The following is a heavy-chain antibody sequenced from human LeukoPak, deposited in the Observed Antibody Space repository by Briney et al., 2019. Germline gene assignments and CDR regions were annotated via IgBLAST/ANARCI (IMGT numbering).Heavy chain of an antibody. V-gene: IGHV4-34*01. D-gene: IGHD3-10*01. CDR1: GGSFSGYY. CDR3: ASPYYYGSGSYGNAFDI. Sequence: SETLSLTCAVYGGSFSGYYWSWIRQPPGKGLEWIGEINHSGSTNYNPSLKSRVTISVDTSKNQFSLKLSSVTAADTTVYYCASPYYYGSGSYGNAFDIWGQGTMVTVSS. CDR2: INHSGST. J-gene: IGHJ3*02.